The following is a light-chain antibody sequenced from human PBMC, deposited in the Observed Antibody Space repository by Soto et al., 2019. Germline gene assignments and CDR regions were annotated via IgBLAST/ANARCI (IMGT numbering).Light chain of an antibody. CDR1: QSGLYSSNNKNY. V-gene: IGKV4-1*01. Sequence: DIVMTQSPDSLAVSLGERATINCKSSQSGLYSSNNKNYLAWYHQKPGQPPKLLIYWASTRESGVPDRFSGRGSGTDFTLTISSLQAEDVAVYFCQQYYSTPYTFGQGTKLEIK. CDR3: QQYYSTPYT. J-gene: IGKJ2*01. CDR2: WAS.